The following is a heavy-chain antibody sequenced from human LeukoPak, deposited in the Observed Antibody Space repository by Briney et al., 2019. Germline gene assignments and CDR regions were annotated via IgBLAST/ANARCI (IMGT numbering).Heavy chain of an antibody. CDR2: FFYTGST. CDR1: GGSISGSGYY. J-gene: IGHJ4*02. CDR3: ATRGYCSSTSCYLIDY. D-gene: IGHD2-2*01. V-gene: IGHV4-39*01. Sequence: PSETLSLTCTVSGGSISGSGYYWGWLRQPPGKGLEWIGSFFYTGSTYYSPSLKSRATISRDTSKNQFSLKLSSVTAADTAVYYCATRGYCSSTSCYLIDYWGQGTLVTVSS.